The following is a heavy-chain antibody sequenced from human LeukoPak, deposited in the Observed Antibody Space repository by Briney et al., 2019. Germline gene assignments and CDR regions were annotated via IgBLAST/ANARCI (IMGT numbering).Heavy chain of an antibody. V-gene: IGHV3-23*01. CDR1: GFTFSSYA. CDR2: ISSSGDNT. CDR3: AKRGSSWYYFDY. D-gene: IGHD6-13*01. J-gene: IGHJ4*02. Sequence: SGGSLRLSCAASGFTFSSYAMNWVRHAPGKGLEWVSAISSSGDNTYYADSVKGRFTISRDNSRNTLYLQMNSLRAEDTAVYYCAKRGSSWYYFDYWGQGTLVTVSS.